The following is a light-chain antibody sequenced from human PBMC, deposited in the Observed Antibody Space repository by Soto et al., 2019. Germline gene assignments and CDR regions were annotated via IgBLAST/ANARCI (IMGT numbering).Light chain of an antibody. CDR1: NRDVGGYDY. J-gene: IGLJ1*01. Sequence: QSALTQPPSVSGSPGQSITISCTGTNRDVGGYDYVSWYQQHPGKSPKLIIYEVTDRPSGVSNRFSGSKSGNTASLTISGLQAEDEAEYYCSSYTNINTRACVFGTGTKVTV. V-gene: IGLV2-14*01. CDR3: SSYTNINTRACV. CDR2: EVT.